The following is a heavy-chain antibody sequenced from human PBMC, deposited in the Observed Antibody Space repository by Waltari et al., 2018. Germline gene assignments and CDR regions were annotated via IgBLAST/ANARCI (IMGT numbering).Heavy chain of an antibody. CDR3: ARAVRYCSSTSCFYYYYYGMDV. CDR2: INHSGST. CDR1: GGSFSGYY. Sequence: QVQLQQWGAGLLKPSETLSLTCAVYGGSFSGYYWSWIRQPPGTGLQWIGEINHSGSTNYNPSLKSRVTISVDTSKNQFSLKLSSVTAADTAVYYCARAVRYCSSTSCFYYYYYGMDVWGQGTTVTVSS. V-gene: IGHV4-34*01. J-gene: IGHJ6*02. D-gene: IGHD2-2*01.